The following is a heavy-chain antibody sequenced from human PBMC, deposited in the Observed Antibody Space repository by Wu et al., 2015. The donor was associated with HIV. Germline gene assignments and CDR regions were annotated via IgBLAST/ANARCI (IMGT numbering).Heavy chain of an antibody. CDR3: ARGVRTSDYGANIFDY. Sequence: QVQLVQSGAEVKKPGSSVKVSCKASGGTFSSYAINWVRQATGQGLEWMGWMNPNSGNTAYAQKFQGRVTFARHTSISTAYMELSSLRSEDTAVYYCARGVRTSDYGANIFDYWGPGTLVTVSS. D-gene: IGHD4-23*01. CDR1: GGTFSSYA. CDR2: MNPNSGNT. J-gene: IGHJ4*02. V-gene: IGHV1-8*03.